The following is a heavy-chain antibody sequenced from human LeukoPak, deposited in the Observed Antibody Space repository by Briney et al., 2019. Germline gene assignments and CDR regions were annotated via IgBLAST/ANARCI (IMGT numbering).Heavy chain of an antibody. V-gene: IGHV4-39*01. CDR3: ARRADSSIIQGGGWY. D-gene: IGHD6-19*01. CDR2: IYYRGST. Sequence: SETLSLTCTVSGGSISSSSHYWGWIRQPPGKGLEWIGSIYYRGSTYYNASLKSRVTISVDTSKNQFSLKLSSVTATDTAIYYCARRADSSIIQGGGWYWGQGTLVTVSS. J-gene: IGHJ4*02. CDR1: GGSISSSSHY.